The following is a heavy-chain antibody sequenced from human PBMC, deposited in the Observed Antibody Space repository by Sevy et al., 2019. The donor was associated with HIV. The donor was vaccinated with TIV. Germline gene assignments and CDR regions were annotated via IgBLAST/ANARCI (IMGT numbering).Heavy chain of an antibody. CDR2: INPNSGGT. Sequence: ASVKVSCKTSGYTFTDYYMHWVRQAPGQGLEWMGRINPNSGGTNYPQKFEGRVTMTRDTSISTAYMELNRLTSDDTAVYYCARRYDFWSGYYGFDYRGQGTLVTVSS. V-gene: IGHV1-2*06. CDR1: GYTFTDYY. CDR3: ARRYDFWSGYYGFDY. J-gene: IGHJ4*02. D-gene: IGHD3-3*01.